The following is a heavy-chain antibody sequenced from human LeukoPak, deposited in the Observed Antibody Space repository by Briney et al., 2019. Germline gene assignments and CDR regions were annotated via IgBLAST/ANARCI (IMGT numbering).Heavy chain of an antibody. CDR1: GFTFSDYY. J-gene: IGHJ6*02. Sequence: GGPLRLSCTASGFTFSDYYMSWIRQAPGKGLEWVSYISPSGTYTNYAGSVKGRFTISRDNAKNSLYLQMNSLRAEDTAVYYCARSCSGGSCYGNYYHGMDVWGQGTTVTVSS. CDR2: ISPSGTYT. D-gene: IGHD2-15*01. CDR3: ARSCSGGSCYGNYYHGMDV. V-gene: IGHV3-11*03.